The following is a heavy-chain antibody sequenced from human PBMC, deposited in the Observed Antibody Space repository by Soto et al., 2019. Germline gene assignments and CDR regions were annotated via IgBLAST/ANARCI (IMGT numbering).Heavy chain of an antibody. CDR1: GYTFTSYA. D-gene: IGHD6-13*01. Sequence: VASVKVSCKASGYTFTSYAMHWVRQAPGQRLEWMGWINAGNGNTKYSQKFQGRVTITRDTSASTAYMELNSLRAEDTAVYYCARHPERIAQIGWFDPWGQGTLVTVSS. J-gene: IGHJ5*02. CDR2: INAGNGNT. V-gene: IGHV1-3*01. CDR3: ARHPERIAQIGWFDP.